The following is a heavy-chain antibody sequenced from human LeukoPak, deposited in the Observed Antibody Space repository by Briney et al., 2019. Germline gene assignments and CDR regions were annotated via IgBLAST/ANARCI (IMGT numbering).Heavy chain of an antibody. V-gene: IGHV3-23*01. CDR1: GFTFTSYA. Sequence: PGGSLRLSCAASGFTFTSYAMGWVRQAPGKGLECVSGISAGGGGTYYADSVKGRFTISRDNSKSTLYLQMNSLRAEDTAIYYCAKDLRSGSNYGFFDYWGQGTLVTVSS. D-gene: IGHD3-10*01. CDR2: ISAGGGGT. CDR3: AKDLRSGSNYGFFDY. J-gene: IGHJ4*02.